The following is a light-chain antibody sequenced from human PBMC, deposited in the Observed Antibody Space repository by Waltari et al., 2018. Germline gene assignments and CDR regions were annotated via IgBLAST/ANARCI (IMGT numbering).Light chain of an antibody. CDR3: CSFAGSTTVI. J-gene: IGLJ2*01. CDR1: RSDVGGYNL. CDR2: EVT. Sequence: QSALTQPASVSGSPGQSITISCTGTRSDVGGYNLFSCYQQHPGEGPKLMIYEVTKRPSGISNRFSASKSGNTASLTISGLQAEDEADYYCCSFAGSTTVIFGGGTRLTVL. V-gene: IGLV2-23*02.